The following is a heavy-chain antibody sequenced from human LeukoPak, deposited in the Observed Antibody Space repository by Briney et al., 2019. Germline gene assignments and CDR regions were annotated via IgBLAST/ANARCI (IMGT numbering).Heavy chain of an antibody. CDR1: GFTFSSYA. CDR2: ISYVGSNK. J-gene: IGHJ3*02. D-gene: IGHD6-13*01. Sequence: PGGSLRLSCAASGFTFSSYAMHWVRQAPGKGLEWVAVISYVGSNKYYADSVKGRFTISRDNSKNTLYLQMNSLRAEDTAVYYCARYPSSQYAFDIWGQGTMVTVSS. CDR3: ARYPSSQYAFDI. V-gene: IGHV3-30-3*01.